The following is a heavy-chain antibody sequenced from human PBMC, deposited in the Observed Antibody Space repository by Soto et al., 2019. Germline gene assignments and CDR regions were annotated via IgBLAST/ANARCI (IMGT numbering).Heavy chain of an antibody. V-gene: IGHV4-59*08. CDR1: GVSITNYF. CDR3: ARRIVATETFDY. Sequence: SETLSLTCTVSGVSITNYFWNWIRQTPEKGLEWIGFTHYSGSSSFAPSLKSRLSMSVDTSKNQFSLTVTSVTAADTAVYYCARRIVATETFDYWGQGTLVTVSS. D-gene: IGHD5-12*01. J-gene: IGHJ4*02. CDR2: THYSGSS.